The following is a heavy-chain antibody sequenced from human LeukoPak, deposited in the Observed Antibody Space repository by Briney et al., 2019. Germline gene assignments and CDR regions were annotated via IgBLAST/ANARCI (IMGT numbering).Heavy chain of an antibody. CDR1: GYTFTSYA. V-gene: IGHV1-3*01. CDR2: INAGNGNT. J-gene: IGHJ4*02. D-gene: IGHD3-10*01. Sequence: GASVKVSCKASGYTFTSYAMHWVRQAPGQRHEWMWWINAGNGNTKYSQKFQGRVTITRDTSASTAYMELSSLRSEDSAVYYCARVLVRGGIPSLGYWGQGTLVTVSS. CDR3: ARVLVRGGIPSLGY.